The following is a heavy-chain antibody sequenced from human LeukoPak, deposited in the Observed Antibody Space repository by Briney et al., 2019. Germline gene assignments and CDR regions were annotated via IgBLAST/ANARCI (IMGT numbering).Heavy chain of an antibody. D-gene: IGHD4-17*01. J-gene: IGHJ4*02. CDR1: GFSLSTSGMC. V-gene: IGHV2-70*11. CDR2: IDWDDDK. Sequence: SGPTLVNPTQTLTLTCTFSGFSLSTSGMCVSWIRQPPGKALEWLARIDWDDDKYYNTSLKTRLTISKDTSQNQVVLTMTNMDPVDTATYYCARAFPTVTTFDYWGQGTLVTVSS. CDR3: ARAFPTVTTFDY.